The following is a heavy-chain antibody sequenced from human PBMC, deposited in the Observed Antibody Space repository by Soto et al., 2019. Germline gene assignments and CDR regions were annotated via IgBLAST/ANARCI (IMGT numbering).Heavy chain of an antibody. CDR2: INAGNGDT. V-gene: IGHV1-3*01. Sequence: QVQLVQSGAEVKKPGASVKVSCKVSGYIFTRYLTNWVRQAPGQRLEWMAWINAGNGDTKYSQKYQGRVTLTSDTSASTAYLELSSLRSEDTAVYYCARVGSGSFDYWGQGTLVTVSS. D-gene: IGHD5-12*01. CDR1: GYIFTRYL. J-gene: IGHJ4*02. CDR3: ARVGSGSFDY.